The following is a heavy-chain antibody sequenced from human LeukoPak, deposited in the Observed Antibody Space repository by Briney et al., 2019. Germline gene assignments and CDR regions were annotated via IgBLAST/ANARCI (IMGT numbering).Heavy chain of an antibody. CDR1: GGSFSGYY. J-gene: IGHJ3*02. Sequence: SEALSLTCAVYGGSFSGYYWSWSRQPPGKGLGWIGEINHSGSTNSTPPLKSGVTISVDTSKNQFSLKLSSVTAADTAVYYCAIPSITIFGVVIRAFDIWGQGTMVTVSS. CDR2: INHSGST. V-gene: IGHV4-34*01. CDR3: AIPSITIFGVVIRAFDI. D-gene: IGHD3-3*01.